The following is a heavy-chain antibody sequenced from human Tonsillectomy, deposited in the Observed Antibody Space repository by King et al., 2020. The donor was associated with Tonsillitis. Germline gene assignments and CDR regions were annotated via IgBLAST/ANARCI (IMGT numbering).Heavy chain of an antibody. D-gene: IGHD3-3*01. V-gene: IGHV3-23*01. Sequence: VQLLESGGGLVQPGGSLRLSCAASGFTFPINPMTGFRRAPGKGLEGFPEMGGVAITKNNAVSVKGRFTISRDNSKNTLYPQMNSLRAEDTAVYYCARWGYDFWSSYYYYMDVWGKGTTVTVSS. J-gene: IGHJ6*03. CDR1: GFTFPINP. CDR2: MGGVAITK. CDR3: ARWGYDFWSSYYYYMDV.